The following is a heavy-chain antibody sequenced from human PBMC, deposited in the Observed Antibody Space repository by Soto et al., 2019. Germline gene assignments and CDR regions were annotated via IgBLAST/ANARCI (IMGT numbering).Heavy chain of an antibody. J-gene: IGHJ3*02. CDR2: ISSSSTI. D-gene: IGHD6-6*01. Sequence: GGSLRLSCAASGFTFSSYSMNWVRQAPGKGLEWVSYISSSSTIYYADSVKGRFTISRDNAKNSLYLQMNSLRDEDTAVYYCARDLYSSSSLAAFDIWGQGTMVTVSS. V-gene: IGHV3-48*02. CDR3: ARDLYSSSSLAAFDI. CDR1: GFTFSSYS.